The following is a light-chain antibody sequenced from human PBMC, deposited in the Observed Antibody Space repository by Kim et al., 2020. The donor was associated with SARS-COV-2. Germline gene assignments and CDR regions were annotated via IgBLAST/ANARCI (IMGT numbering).Light chain of an antibody. CDR1: TLPKQY. V-gene: IGLV3-25*03. CDR3: QSADTNGLYWV. J-gene: IGLJ3*02. Sequence: SYELTQPPSVSVSPGQTARITCSGDTLPKQYAFWYQQKPGQAPVVVMSKDSERPSGIPERFTGSSSGTTVTLTISGVQAEDEADYYCQSADTNGLYWVFGGGTKLTVL. CDR2: KDS.